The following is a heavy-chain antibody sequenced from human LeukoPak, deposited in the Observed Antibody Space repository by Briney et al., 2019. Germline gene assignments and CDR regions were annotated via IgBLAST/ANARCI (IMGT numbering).Heavy chain of an antibody. CDR2: IYRSGST. J-gene: IGHJ4*01. Sequence: PSETLSLTCDVSGFSISRGHYWGRIRQPPGKGLEWIGSIYRSGSTHYNPSLTGRITISVDTSNNHVSLILNSVTAADTAVYFCSRGRWIASFRPPYYFDSWGQGMLVTVSS. CDR1: GFSISRGHY. CDR3: SRGRWIASFRPPYYFDS. V-gene: IGHV4-38-2*01. D-gene: IGHD2-21*01.